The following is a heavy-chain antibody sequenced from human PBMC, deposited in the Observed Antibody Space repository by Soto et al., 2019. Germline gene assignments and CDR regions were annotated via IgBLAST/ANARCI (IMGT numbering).Heavy chain of an antibody. CDR1: GYTFGSDD. CDR3: ATTGGGWYLY. V-gene: IGHV1-8*01. CDR2: LNPNSGDT. J-gene: IGHJ4*02. D-gene: IGHD6-19*01. Sequence: QVQLVQSGAEVKKPGASVKVSCKASGYTFGSDDINGVRQATGQGLEWMGWLNPNSGDTGYAQKFQGRVTLTRNTSINTAYIELSSLSSDDTAVYYCATTGGGWYLYWGQGTLVTVSS.